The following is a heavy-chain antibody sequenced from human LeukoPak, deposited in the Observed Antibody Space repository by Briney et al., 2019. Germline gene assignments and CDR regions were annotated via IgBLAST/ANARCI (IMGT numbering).Heavy chain of an antibody. CDR2: IYYSGST. V-gene: IGHV4-59*01. CDR3: ARAIYYYDSSGYFD. D-gene: IGHD3-22*01. CDR1: GGSISSYY. J-gene: IGHJ4*02. Sequence: SETLSLTCTVSGGSISSYYWSWIRQPPGKGLEWIGYIYYSGSTNYNPSLKSRFTISVDTSKNQFSRKLSSVTAADTAVYYCARAIYYYDSSGYFDWGQGTLVTVSS.